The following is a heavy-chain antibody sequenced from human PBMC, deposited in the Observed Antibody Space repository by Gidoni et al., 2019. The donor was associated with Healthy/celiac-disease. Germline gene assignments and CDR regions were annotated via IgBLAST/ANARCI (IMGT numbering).Heavy chain of an antibody. Sequence: EVQLVASGGGLVQPGGSLRLSCAASGFTFSSYAMHWVRQAPGKGLEYVSAISSNGGSTYYANAVKGRFTISRDNSKNTLYLQMGSLRAEDMAVYYCARSAPLYYYDSSGYYLGPFDYWGQGTLVTVSS. CDR2: ISSNGGST. D-gene: IGHD3-22*01. CDR1: GFTFSSYA. CDR3: ARSAPLYYYDSSGYYLGPFDY. J-gene: IGHJ4*02. V-gene: IGHV3-64*01.